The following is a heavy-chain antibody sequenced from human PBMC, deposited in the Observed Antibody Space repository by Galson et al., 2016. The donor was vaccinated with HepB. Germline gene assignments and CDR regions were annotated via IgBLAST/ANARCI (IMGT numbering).Heavy chain of an antibody. CDR1: GYSFTSYW. V-gene: IGHV5-10-1*01. J-gene: IGHJ4*02. Sequence: QSGAEVKKPGESLRISCKGSGYSFTSYWISWVRQKPGKGLEWMARIDPRDSSTNYSPSFQGHVSISSDKSIATAYLQWSSLEASDTAMYYCARHGLDSRGWQYFDYWGQGALVTVSS. CDR3: ARHGLDSRGWQYFDY. D-gene: IGHD6-19*01. CDR2: IDPRDSST.